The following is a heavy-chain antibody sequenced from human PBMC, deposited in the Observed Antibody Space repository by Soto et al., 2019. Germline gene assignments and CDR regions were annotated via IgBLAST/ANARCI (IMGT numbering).Heavy chain of an antibody. J-gene: IGHJ5*02. V-gene: IGHV1-69*13. D-gene: IGHD6-13*01. Sequence: SVKVSCKASGGTFSSYAISWVRQAPGQGLEWMGGIIPIFGTANYAQKFQGRVTITADESTSTAYMELSSLRSEDTAVYYCARSYPRDSSSSKWFDPWGPGTLVTVSS. CDR1: GGTFSSYA. CDR3: ARSYPRDSSSSKWFDP. CDR2: IIPIFGTA.